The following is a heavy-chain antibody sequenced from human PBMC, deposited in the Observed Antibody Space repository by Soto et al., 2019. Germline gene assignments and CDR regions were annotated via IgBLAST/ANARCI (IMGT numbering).Heavy chain of an antibody. CDR1: GGSVSSGSHY. D-gene: IGHD3-22*01. J-gene: IGHJ4*02. CDR3: ARVDSTTVAFDY. V-gene: IGHV4-61*01. Sequence: QMQLQESGPGLVKSSETLSLTCTVSGGSVSSGSHYWSWIRQPPGKGLEWIGYIYYSGGTNYNPSFQSRATISVETSKHQFSLKLSSVTAADTAMYYCARVDSTTVAFDYWGQGTLVTVSS. CDR2: IYYSGGT.